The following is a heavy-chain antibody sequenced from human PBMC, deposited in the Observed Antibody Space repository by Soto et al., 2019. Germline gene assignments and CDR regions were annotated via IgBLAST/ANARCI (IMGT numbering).Heavy chain of an antibody. CDR1: GGSISSSY. V-gene: IGHV4-59*01. CDR3: ASLLEGY. Sequence: QVQLQESGPGLVKPSETLSLTCTVSGGSISSSYWSWIRQPPGKGLEWIGYIYYSGSTNYNPSLKSRVTISVDTSKNQFSLKLSSVTAADTAVYYCASLLEGYWGQGTLVIVSS. J-gene: IGHJ4*02. CDR2: IYYSGST.